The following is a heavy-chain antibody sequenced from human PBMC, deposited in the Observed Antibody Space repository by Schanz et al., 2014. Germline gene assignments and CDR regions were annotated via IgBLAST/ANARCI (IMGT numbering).Heavy chain of an antibody. J-gene: IGHJ4*02. Sequence: PLVEFGGGLVQPGGSLRLSCEASGFSFSVSWMNWVRQAPGKGLEWVATIKEDGSQKYYLDSVKGRFTISRDNARNSLYLQMTSLRAEDTALYVCTRDRAYHSFDYWGQGTLVTVSS. CDR1: GFSFSVSW. CDR3: TRDRAYHSFDY. CDR2: IKEDGSQK. V-gene: IGHV3-7*01. D-gene: IGHD1-26*01.